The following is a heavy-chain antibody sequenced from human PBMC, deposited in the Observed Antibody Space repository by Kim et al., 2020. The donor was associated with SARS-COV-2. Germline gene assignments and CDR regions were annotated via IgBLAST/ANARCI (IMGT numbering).Heavy chain of an antibody. CDR1: GGTFTSYA. CDR3: ARDPRSRKFGELLVNYYGMDV. CDR2: IIPILGTA. J-gene: IGHJ6*02. Sequence: VKVSCKASGGTFTSYAISWVRQAPGQGLEWMGGIIPILGTANYAQKFKGRVTITADEPTNTAYMELTSLSSEDTALYYCARDPRSRKFGELLVNYYGMDVWGQGTTVTVSS. V-gene: IGHV1-69*01. D-gene: IGHD3-10*01.